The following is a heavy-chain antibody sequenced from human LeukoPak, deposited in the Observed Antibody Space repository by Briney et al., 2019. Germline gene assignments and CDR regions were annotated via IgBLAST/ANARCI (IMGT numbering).Heavy chain of an antibody. Sequence: PGGSLRLSCAASGFTFSSYAMHWVRQAPGKGLEWVAVISYDGSNKYYADSVKGRFTISRDNSKNTLYLQMNSLRAEDTAVYYCASLYYYDSSGYDYWGQGTLVTVSS. J-gene: IGHJ4*02. CDR3: ASLYYYDSSGYDY. D-gene: IGHD3-22*01. CDR1: GFTFSSYA. V-gene: IGHV3-30*04. CDR2: ISYDGSNK.